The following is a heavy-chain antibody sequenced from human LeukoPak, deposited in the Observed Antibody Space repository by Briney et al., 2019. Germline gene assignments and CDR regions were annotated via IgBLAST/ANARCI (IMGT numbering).Heavy chain of an antibody. Sequence: PGGSLRLSCAASGFTFSSYGMHWVRQAPGKGLEWVAVISYDGSNKYYADSVKGRFTISRDNSKNTLYLQMNSLRAEDTAVYYCAKMYTADYWGQGTLVTVSS. CDR2: ISYDGSNK. CDR1: GFTFSSYG. V-gene: IGHV3-30*18. J-gene: IGHJ4*02. CDR3: AKMYTADY. D-gene: IGHD1-14*01.